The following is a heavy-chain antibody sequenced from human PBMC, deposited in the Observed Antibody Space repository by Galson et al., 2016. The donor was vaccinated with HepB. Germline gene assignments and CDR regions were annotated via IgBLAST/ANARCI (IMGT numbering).Heavy chain of an antibody. CDR2: IKHSGRT. D-gene: IGHD5-24*01. Sequence: ETLSLTCAVSGGSFNAYYWTWIRQPPGKGLEWIGEIKHSGRTNYNPSLKSRVTMSVDKSKKQFSVKLTSVTAADTAVYYCARGSARDAYNFDPNYFYYWGQGTLVTVSS. V-gene: IGHV4-34*01. CDR1: GGSFNAYY. CDR3: ARGSARDAYNFDPNYFYY. J-gene: IGHJ4*02.